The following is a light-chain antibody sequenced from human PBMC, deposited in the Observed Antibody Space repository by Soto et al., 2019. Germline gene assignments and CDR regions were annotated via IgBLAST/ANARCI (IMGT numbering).Light chain of an antibody. CDR1: SSDFGIYNS. CDR2: DVS. V-gene: IGLV2-14*01. CDR3: SSFTSSSSYV. Sequence: QSALTQPASVSGSPGQSITLLCTGTSSDFGIYNSVSWYQQHPGKAPKLMIHDVSNRLSGVSSRFSGSRSGNTASLTISGLQAEDEADYYCSSFTSSSSYVFGPGTKVTVL. J-gene: IGLJ1*01.